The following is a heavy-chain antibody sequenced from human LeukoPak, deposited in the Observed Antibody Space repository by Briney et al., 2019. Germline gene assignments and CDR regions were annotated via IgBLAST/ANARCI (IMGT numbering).Heavy chain of an antibody. D-gene: IGHD3-16*02. CDR3: AKGEKTRPFGGVIDY. V-gene: IGHV3-23*01. Sequence: PGGSLRLSCAASGVTFSSYAMSWVRQAPGKGLEWVSAISDSGGSTYYADSVKGRFTISRDNSKNTLFLHMNSLRAEDTAVYYCAKGEKTRPFGGVIDYWGQGTLVTVSS. CDR1: GVTFSSYA. CDR2: ISDSGGST. J-gene: IGHJ4*02.